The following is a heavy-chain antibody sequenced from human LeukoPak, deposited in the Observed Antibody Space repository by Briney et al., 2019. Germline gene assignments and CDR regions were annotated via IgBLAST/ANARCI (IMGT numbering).Heavy chain of an antibody. CDR3: TRWGYDMTPPDFDY. J-gene: IGHJ4*02. CDR2: IRSKAYGGTT. D-gene: IGHD3-9*01. CDR1: GFTFGDYA. Sequence: GGSLRLSCTASGFTFGDYAMSWFRQAPGKGLEWVGFIRSKAYGGTTEYAASVKGRFTISRDDSRSIAYLQMNSLKTEDTAVYYCTRWGYDMTPPDFDYWGQGTLVTVSS. V-gene: IGHV3-49*03.